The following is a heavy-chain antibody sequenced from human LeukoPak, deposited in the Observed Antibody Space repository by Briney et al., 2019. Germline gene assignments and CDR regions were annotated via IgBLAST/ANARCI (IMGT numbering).Heavy chain of an antibody. V-gene: IGHV4-39*07. Sequence: PSETLSLTCTVSGGSISSSSYYWVWIRQSPGKGLEWIGSIYYSGSTYYNPSLKSRVTISIDTSKNQFSLKLSSMTAADTAVYYCARDKSRTYGSADAYDIWGQGTMVTVSS. CDR3: ARDKSRTYGSADAYDI. D-gene: IGHD3-10*01. CDR1: GGSISSSSYY. CDR2: IYYSGST. J-gene: IGHJ3*02.